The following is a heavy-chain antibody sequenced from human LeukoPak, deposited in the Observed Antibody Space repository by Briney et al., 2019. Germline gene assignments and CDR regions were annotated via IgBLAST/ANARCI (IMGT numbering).Heavy chain of an antibody. CDR3: ARHECRDSSGYSFDY. Sequence: SETLSLTCTVSGGSISSYYWSWIRQPPGKGLEWIGYIYYSGSTNYNPSLKSRVTISVDTSKNQFSLKLSSVTAADTAVYYCARHECRDSSGYSFDYWGQGTLVTVSS. V-gene: IGHV4-59*08. CDR1: GGSISSYY. CDR2: IYYSGST. D-gene: IGHD3-22*01. J-gene: IGHJ4*02.